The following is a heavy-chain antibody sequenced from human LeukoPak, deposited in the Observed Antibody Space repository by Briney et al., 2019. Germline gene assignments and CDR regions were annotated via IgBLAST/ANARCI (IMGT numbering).Heavy chain of an antibody. CDR3: ARDPPGGAAYYYYGMDV. CDR2: IYTSGST. J-gene: IGHJ6*02. V-gene: IGHV4-4*07. D-gene: IGHD6-13*01. CDR1: GGSISSYY. Sequence: KSSETLSLTCTVSGGSISSYYWSWIRQPAGKGLEWIGRIYTSGSTNYHPSLKSRVTMSVDTSKNQFSLKLSSVTAADTAVYYCARDPPGGAAYYYYGMDVWGQGTTVTVSS.